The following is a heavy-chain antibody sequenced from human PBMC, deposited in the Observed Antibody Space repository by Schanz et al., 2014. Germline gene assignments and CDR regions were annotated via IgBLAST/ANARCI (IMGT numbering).Heavy chain of an antibody. Sequence: EVQLLESGGGLVRPGGSLRLSCAASGFTFSSYTMNWVRQAPGKGLEWVSAISGSGGSTVYADSVKGRFTISRDNSNNTVFLQMNSLRAEDTAVYYCARDERDLPRSLFVFWGQGPLVTVSS. V-gene: IGHV3-23*01. CDR1: GFTFSSYT. CDR2: ISGSGGST. D-gene: IGHD2-2*01. J-gene: IGHJ4*02. CDR3: ARDERDLPRSLFVF.